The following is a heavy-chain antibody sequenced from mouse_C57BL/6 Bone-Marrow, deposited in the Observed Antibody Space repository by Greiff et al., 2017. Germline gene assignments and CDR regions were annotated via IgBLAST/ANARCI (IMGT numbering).Heavy chain of an antibody. J-gene: IGHJ3*01. CDR1: GYTFTEYT. CDR3: ARHEGALDGYFPPWFAY. CDR2: FYPGSGSI. Sequence: VQLQQSGAELVKPGASVKLSCKASGYTFTEYTIHWVKRRSGQGLGWIGWFYPGSGSIKYNEKFKAKAPLTADKSSSPVTMVLGRLTSEDSAVYFCARHEGALDGYFPPWFAYWGKGTLVTVSA. V-gene: IGHV1-62-2*01. D-gene: IGHD2-3*01.